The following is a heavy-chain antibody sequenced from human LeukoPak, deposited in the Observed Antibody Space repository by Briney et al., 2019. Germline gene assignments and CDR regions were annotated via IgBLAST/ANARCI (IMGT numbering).Heavy chain of an antibody. Sequence: PGGSLRLSCAASGFTVSSNYMSWVSQAPGKWLEWDSVIYSGGRTYYADSVKGRFTISRHNSKNTLYLQMNSLRAEDTAVYYCARELLWFGVRSFDYWGQGTLVTVYS. J-gene: IGHJ4*02. CDR1: GFTVSSNY. V-gene: IGHV3-53*04. CDR2: IYSGGRT. CDR3: ARELLWFGVRSFDY. D-gene: IGHD3-10*01.